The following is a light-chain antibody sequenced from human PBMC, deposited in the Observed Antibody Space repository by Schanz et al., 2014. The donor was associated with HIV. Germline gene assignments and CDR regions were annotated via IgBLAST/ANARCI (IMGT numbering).Light chain of an antibody. CDR1: QSISTW. CDR3: QQYSSYSPT. V-gene: IGKV1-5*03. CDR2: KSS. J-gene: IGKJ1*01. Sequence: DIQMSQSQTTLSASIGDRVTITCRASQSISTWLAWYQQKPGKAPNLLIYKSSSLESGVPSRFSGSGSGTEFTLTINGLQPDDFATYYCQQYSSYSPTFGQGTKVEV.